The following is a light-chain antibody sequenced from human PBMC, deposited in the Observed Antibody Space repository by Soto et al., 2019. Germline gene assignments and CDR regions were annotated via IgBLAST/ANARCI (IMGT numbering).Light chain of an antibody. CDR2: DVS. Sequence: QSALTQPASVSRSPGQSITISCTGTSSDVGGYNYVSWYQQHPGKAPKLMIYDVSSRPSGVSNRFSGSKSGNTASLTISRLQAEDEADYYCSSYTSSNTLGVFGTGTKVTVL. J-gene: IGLJ1*01. CDR1: SSDVGGYNY. V-gene: IGLV2-14*01. CDR3: SSYTSSNTLGV.